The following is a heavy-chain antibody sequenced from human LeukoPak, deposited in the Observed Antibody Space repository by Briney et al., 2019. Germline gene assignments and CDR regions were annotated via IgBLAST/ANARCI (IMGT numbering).Heavy chain of an antibody. J-gene: IGHJ3*01. CDR2: IKSDGSRT. D-gene: IGHD3-22*01. CDR3: ATTPYYDSSGYPPLGAFDV. V-gene: IGHV3-74*01. Sequence: GGSLRLSCAASGFTFSNYWMHWVRQAPGKGLVWVSRIKSDGSRTDYADSVKGRFTISRDNSKNTLYLQMNSLRAEDTAVYYCATTPYYDSSGYPPLGAFDVWGQGTMVTVSS. CDR1: GFTFSNYW.